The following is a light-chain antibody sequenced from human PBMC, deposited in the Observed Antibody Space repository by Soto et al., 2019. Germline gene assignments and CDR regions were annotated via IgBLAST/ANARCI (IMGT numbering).Light chain of an antibody. CDR2: GAS. V-gene: IGKV3-11*01. J-gene: IGKJ4*01. Sequence: IVLTQSPATLFLSPGETATLSCRASQSVSSSLLWYQKKSSQAPRLLIYGASSRATGIPARFRGRGSGTDLTLTISSLEPEDFADYYCYQRSNWPLTFGGGNKVEVK. CDR3: YQRSNWPLT. CDR1: QSVSSS.